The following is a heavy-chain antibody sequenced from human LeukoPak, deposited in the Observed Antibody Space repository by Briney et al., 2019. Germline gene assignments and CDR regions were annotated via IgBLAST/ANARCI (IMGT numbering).Heavy chain of an antibody. J-gene: IGHJ4*02. D-gene: IGHD3-22*01. CDR1: GFTFSDYY. Sequence: GGSLRLSCAASGFTFSDYYMSWIRQAPGKGLEWVSYISSSGSTISYADSVKGRFTISRDNAKNSLYLQMNSLRAEDTAVYYCAKVTRYYDSTDLYWGQGTLVTVSS. CDR2: ISSSGSTI. V-gene: IGHV3-11*04. CDR3: AKVTRYYDSTDLY.